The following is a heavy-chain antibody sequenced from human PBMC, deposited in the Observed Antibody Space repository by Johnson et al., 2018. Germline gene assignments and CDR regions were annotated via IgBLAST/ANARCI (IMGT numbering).Heavy chain of an antibody. J-gene: IGHJ1*01. CDR3: AKSSEYFQH. CDR1: GFSFSDFW. CDR2: IKEDGSDK. V-gene: IGHV3-7*01. Sequence: VQLVESGGGLVQPGGSLRLSCVASGFSFSDFWMAWVRQAPGKGLEWVANIKEDGSDKYYVDSVTGRFTISRDNAKNSLYLQMNSLRAEDTAIYYCAKSSEYFQHWGQGTLVTVSS.